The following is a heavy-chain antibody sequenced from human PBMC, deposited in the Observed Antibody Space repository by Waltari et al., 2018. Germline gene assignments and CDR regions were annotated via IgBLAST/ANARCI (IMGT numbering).Heavy chain of an antibody. Sequence: QVQLVESGGGVVQPGRSLRLSWAASGFTFRRSAMHWVRQAPGKGREWVAVISYDGSNKYYADSVKGRFTISRDNSKNTLYLQMNSLRAEDTAVYYCARDLFELGVPIDYWGQGTLVTVSS. CDR1: GFTFRRSA. D-gene: IGHD7-27*01. V-gene: IGHV3-30-3*01. J-gene: IGHJ4*02. CDR3: ARDLFELGVPIDY. CDR2: ISYDGSNK.